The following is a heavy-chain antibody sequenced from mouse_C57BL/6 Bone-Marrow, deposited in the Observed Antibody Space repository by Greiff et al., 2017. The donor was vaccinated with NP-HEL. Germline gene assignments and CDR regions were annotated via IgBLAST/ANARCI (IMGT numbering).Heavy chain of an antibody. V-gene: IGHV1-69*01. D-gene: IGHD1-1*01. CDR2: IDPSDSYT. Sequence: QVQLQQPGAELVMPGASVKLSCKASGYTFTSYWMHWVKQRPGQGLEWIGEIDPSDSYTNYNQKFKGKSTLTVDKSSSTAYMQLSSLTSEDSAVYYGARRGYGSSYPAWFAYWGQGTLVTVSA. CDR3: ARRGYGSSYPAWFAY. J-gene: IGHJ3*01. CDR1: GYTFTSYW.